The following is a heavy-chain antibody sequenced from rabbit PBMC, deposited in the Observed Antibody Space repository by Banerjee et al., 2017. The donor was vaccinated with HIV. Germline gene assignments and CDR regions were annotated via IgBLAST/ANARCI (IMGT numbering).Heavy chain of an antibody. V-gene: IGHV1S45*01. CDR2: IYTGSGST. Sequence: QEQLVEYGGDLVQPEGSLTLTCTASGFSFSSSYYMCWVRQAPGKGLEWIACIYTGSGSTYYASWAKGRFTISKTSSTTVTLQMTSLTAADTATYFCARSPYTGYSACLFNLWGPGTLVTVS. CDR3: ARSPYTGYSACLFNL. D-gene: IGHD7-1*01. CDR1: GFSFSSSYY. J-gene: IGHJ4*01.